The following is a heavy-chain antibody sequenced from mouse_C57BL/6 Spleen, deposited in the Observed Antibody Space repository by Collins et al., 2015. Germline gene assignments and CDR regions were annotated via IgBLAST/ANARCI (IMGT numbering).Heavy chain of an antibody. J-gene: IGHJ4*01. Sequence: QVQLQQPGAELVRPGSSVKLSCKASGYTFTSYWMHWVKQRPIQGLEWIGNIDPSDSETHYNQKFKDKATLTVDKSSSTAYMQLSSLTSEDSAVYYCARDSSGHVRAMDYWGQGTSVTVSS. CDR2: IDPSDSET. CDR3: ARDSSGHVRAMDY. CDR1: GYTFTSYW. D-gene: IGHD3-2*02. V-gene: IGHV1-52*01.